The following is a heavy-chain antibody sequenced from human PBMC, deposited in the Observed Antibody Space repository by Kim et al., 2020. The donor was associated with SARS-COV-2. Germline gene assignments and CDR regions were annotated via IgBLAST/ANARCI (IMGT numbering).Heavy chain of an antibody. Sequence: SETLSLTCTVSGGSISSYYWSWIRQPPGKGLEWIGYIYYSGSTNYNPSLKSRVTISVDTSKNQFSLKLSSVTAADTAVYYCARGGGYWGAFDIWGQGTMVTVSS. CDR2: IYYSGST. D-gene: IGHD3-22*01. CDR3: ARGGGYWGAFDI. V-gene: IGHV4-59*01. J-gene: IGHJ3*02. CDR1: GGSISSYY.